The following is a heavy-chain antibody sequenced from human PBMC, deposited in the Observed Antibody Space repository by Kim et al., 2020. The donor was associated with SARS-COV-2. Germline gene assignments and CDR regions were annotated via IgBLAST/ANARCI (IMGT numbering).Heavy chain of an antibody. CDR3: ARAKCDRLLHSCGMDV. CDR1: GFTFSSYD. D-gene: IGHD3-9*01. CDR2: ISTSGSTI. V-gene: IGHV3-48*03. J-gene: IGHJ6*01. Sequence: GGSLRLSCAASGFTFSSYDMHWVRQAPGKGLEWVSYISTSGSTIYYADSVKGRFTISRDNAKNSLYLQMNSLRAEDTAVYYCARAKCDRLLHSCGMDVWGQGTTGTGAS.